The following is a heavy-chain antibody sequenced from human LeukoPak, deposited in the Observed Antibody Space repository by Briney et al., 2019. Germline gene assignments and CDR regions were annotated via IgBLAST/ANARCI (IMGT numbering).Heavy chain of an antibody. D-gene: IGHD3-22*01. CDR1: GFTFSAYT. CDR2: IGSRSSYM. J-gene: IGHJ4*02. Sequence: GGSLRLSCAASGFTFSAYTMNWLRQAPGKGLEWVSSIGSRSSYMFYADSVKGRFTVSRDDAKNSLYLQMNSLRAEDTALYYCARDHSNYDSDYWGQGTLVTVSS. V-gene: IGHV3-21*01. CDR3: ARDHSNYDSDY.